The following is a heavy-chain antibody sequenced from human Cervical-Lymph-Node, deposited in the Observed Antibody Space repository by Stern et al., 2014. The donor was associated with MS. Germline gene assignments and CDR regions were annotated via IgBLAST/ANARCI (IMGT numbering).Heavy chain of an antibody. V-gene: IGHV1-58*02. CDR1: GFTFVSSA. CDR2: IVVGSGDS. Sequence: QLLQSGAEVKRPGTSVRVSCKASGFTFVSSAMQWVRQAPGQRLEWMGFIVVGSGDSPYAQKFHDRVTISSDLSTSTVNMELSRLRSDDTAVYYCAAEGKYIRSGLYHYTGMDVWGQGTTVTVSS. D-gene: IGHD3-10*01. CDR3: AAEGKYIRSGLYHYTGMDV. J-gene: IGHJ6*02.